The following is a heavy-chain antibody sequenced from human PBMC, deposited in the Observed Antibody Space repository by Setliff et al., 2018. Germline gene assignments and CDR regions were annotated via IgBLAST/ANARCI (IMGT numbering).Heavy chain of an antibody. CDR2: ISPHTGKT. J-gene: IGHJ4*02. Sequence: ASVKVSCKASGYTFTDYIINWVRQAPGQGLEWVGWISPHTGKTYFAQKLQGRVTMTTDTSAETAYMELRSLRSADTATYYCARLVRYCTTRTCQRASGDEYFGQGTLVTVSS. CDR3: ARLVRYCTTRTCQRASGDEY. D-gene: IGHD2-8*01. CDR1: GYTFTDYI. V-gene: IGHV1-18*01.